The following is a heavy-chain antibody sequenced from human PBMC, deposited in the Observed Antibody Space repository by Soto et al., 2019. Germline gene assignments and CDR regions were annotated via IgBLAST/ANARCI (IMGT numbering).Heavy chain of an antibody. CDR3: ARLGGYYQALDS. CDR2: IYYAGTT. CDR1: GGSISSGVYY. Sequence: SETLSLTCTVSGGSISSGVYYWSWIRQHPGKGLEWIGYIYYAGTTTYNPSLKSRVTISVDTSKNQFSLKLSSVTAADTAVYYCARLGGYYQALDSWGQGTLVTVSS. V-gene: IGHV4-61*08. J-gene: IGHJ4*02. D-gene: IGHD3-22*01.